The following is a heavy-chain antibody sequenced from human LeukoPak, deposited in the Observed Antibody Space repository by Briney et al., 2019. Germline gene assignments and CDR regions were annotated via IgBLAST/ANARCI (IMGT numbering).Heavy chain of an antibody. CDR1: GGTFSSYA. CDR2: IIPIFGTA. CDR3: ERGKYYDFWSGYYNGFYGMDV. J-gene: IGHJ6*02. V-gene: IGHV1-69*13. Sequence: GASVKVSCKASGGTFSSYAISWVRQAPGQGLEWMGGIIPIFGTANYAQKFQGRVTITADESTSTAYMELSSLRSEDTAVYYCERGKYYDFWSGYYNGFYGMDVWGQGTTVTVSS. D-gene: IGHD3-3*01.